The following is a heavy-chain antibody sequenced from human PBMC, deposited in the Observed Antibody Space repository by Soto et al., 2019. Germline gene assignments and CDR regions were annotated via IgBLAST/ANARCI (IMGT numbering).Heavy chain of an antibody. CDR3: ARDFRRRHYYYYGMDV. V-gene: IGHV1-46*01. Sequence: ASVKVSCKASGYTFTSYYMHWVRQAPGQGLEWMGIINPSGGSTSYARKFQGRVTMTRDTSTSTVYMELSSLRSEDTAVYYCARDFRRRHYYYYGMDVWGQGTTVTVSS. D-gene: IGHD3-10*01. J-gene: IGHJ6*02. CDR2: INPSGGST. CDR1: GYTFTSYY.